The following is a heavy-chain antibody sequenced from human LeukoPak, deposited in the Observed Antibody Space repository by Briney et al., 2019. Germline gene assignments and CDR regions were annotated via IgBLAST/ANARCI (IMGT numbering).Heavy chain of an antibody. Sequence: GESLKISCKGSGYSFTSYWIGWVRQMPGKGLEWMGIIYPGDSDTRYSPSFQGQVTISADKSISTAYLQWSSLKASDTAMYYCARLYDYGDYDEFNFDYWGQGTLVTVSS. J-gene: IGHJ4*02. CDR2: IYPGDSDT. D-gene: IGHD4-17*01. CDR3: ARLYDYGDYDEFNFDY. V-gene: IGHV5-51*01. CDR1: GYSFTSYW.